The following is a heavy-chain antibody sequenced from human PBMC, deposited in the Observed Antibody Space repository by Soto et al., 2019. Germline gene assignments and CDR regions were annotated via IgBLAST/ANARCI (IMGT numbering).Heavy chain of an antibody. V-gene: IGHV3-74*01. D-gene: IGHD5-12*01. CDR3: ASRGMANFDS. CDR1: GFTFSRYW. J-gene: IGHJ4*02. CDR2: INSDGSST. Sequence: EVQLVESGGGLVQPGGSLRLSCAASGFTFSRYWMQWVRQAPGKGLVWVSRINSDGSSTNYADSGKGRFTISRDDAKNRRFLKMNSLRAEDTAVYYCASRGMANFDSWGQGTLVIVSS.